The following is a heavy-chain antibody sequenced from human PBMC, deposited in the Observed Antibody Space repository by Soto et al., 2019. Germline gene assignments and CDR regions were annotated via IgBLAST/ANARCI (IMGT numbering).Heavy chain of an antibody. CDR1: GGSISGSSYY. D-gene: IGHD4-17*01. J-gene: IGHJ4*02. CDR2: IYYSGST. V-gene: IGHV4-39*07. Sequence: SETLSLTCTVSGGSISGSSYYWGWIRQPPGKGLEWIGNIYYSGSTYYNPSLKSRVTISVDRSKNQFSLKLSSVTAADTAVYYCARDPYGGNTAFDYWGQGTLVTVSS. CDR3: ARDPYGGNTAFDY.